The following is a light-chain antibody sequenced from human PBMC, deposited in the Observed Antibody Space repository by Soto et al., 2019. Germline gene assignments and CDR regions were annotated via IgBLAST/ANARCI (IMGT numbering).Light chain of an antibody. V-gene: IGKV1-12*01. CDR3: QQANSFTLT. CDR2: TGS. CDR1: QGISNW. Sequence: DIQMTQSPSSVSASVGDRVSITCRASQGISNWLAWYQQKPGRAPKLLIYTGSSLQSGVPSRFSGNGSGTDFTLTISSLQPEDVATYYCQQANSFTLTFGGGTKVEIK. J-gene: IGKJ4*01.